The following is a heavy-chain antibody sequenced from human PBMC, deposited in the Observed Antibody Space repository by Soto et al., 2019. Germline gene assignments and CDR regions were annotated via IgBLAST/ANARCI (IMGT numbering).Heavy chain of an antibody. J-gene: IGHJ6*02. CDR3: ARDWGDCIAAAGITCPENYGMDV. CDR1: GFTFSSYS. D-gene: IGHD6-13*01. V-gene: IGHV3-21*01. CDR2: ISSSSSYI. Sequence: EVQLVESGGGLVKPGGSLRLSCAASGFTFSSYSMNWVRQAPGKGLEWVSSISSSSSYIYYADSVKGRFTISRDNAKNSLYLQMNSLRAEDTAVYYCARDWGDCIAAAGITCPENYGMDVWGQGTTVTVSS.